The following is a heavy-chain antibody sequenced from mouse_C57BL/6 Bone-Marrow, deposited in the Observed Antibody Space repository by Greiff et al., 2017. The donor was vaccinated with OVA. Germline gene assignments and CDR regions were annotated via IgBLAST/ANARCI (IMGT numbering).Heavy chain of an antibody. V-gene: IGHV5-6*01. CDR3: ARGYYGSSDGALEY. CDR2: ISSGGGCT. J-gene: IGHJ4*01. D-gene: IGHD1-1*01. Sequence: EVQLMESGGDLVKPGGSLTLSCAASGFTFSSYGMSWVRQTPDQRLEWVATISSGGGCTYYPDSVKGRFTISRDNAKITVYLQMSSLTSEDTAIYYCARGYYGSSDGALEYWGHGASVTVSS. CDR1: GFTFSSYG.